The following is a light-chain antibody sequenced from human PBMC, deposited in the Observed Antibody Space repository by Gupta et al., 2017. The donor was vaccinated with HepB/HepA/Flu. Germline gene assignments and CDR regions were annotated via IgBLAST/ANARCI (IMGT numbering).Light chain of an antibody. J-gene: IGKJ4*01. CDR3: QQYGTLMT. V-gene: IGKV3-20*01. CDR2: GTS. Sequence: EIVLTQSPGTLFLSPGETATLSCRASQSVSSSYLAWYQQKPGQAPRLLVYGTSSRATGIPDRFSGSGSGTDFTLSISRLEPEDVAVYYCQQYGTLMTFGGGTKVEI. CDR1: QSVSSSY.